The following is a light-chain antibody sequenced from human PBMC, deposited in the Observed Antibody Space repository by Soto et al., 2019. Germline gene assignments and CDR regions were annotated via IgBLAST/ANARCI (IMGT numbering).Light chain of an antibody. J-gene: IGLJ1*01. CDR1: SSDVGGYNY. V-gene: IGLV2-14*01. CDR2: KVS. CDR3: SSYTSSSTYV. Sequence: QSVLTQAASVTGSPGQTITISCTGSSSDVGGYNYVYWYQQHPGKAPKLMIYKVSNQPSGASNRFSGSKLGTTASLTISGLLDEDEADYYCSSYTSSSTYVFGTGTKVTVL.